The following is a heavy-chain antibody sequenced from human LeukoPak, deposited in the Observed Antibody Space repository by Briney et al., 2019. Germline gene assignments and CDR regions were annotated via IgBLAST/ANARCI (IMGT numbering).Heavy chain of an antibody. J-gene: IGHJ5*02. V-gene: IGHV4-59*12. CDR2: IYYSGST. D-gene: IGHD4-17*01. Sequence: SETLSLTCTVSGGSISGFYRSWIRQPPGRGLEWIGYIYYSGSTNYNPSLKSRVTMSVDTSKKQFSLKLTSVTAADTAVYYCARAGDYGDYVGWFDPWGQGTLVTVSS. CDR3: ARAGDYGDYVGWFDP. CDR1: GGSISGFY.